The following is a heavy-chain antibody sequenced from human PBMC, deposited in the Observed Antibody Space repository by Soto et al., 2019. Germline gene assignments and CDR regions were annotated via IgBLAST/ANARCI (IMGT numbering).Heavy chain of an antibody. J-gene: IGHJ4*02. CDR1: GGTFSSYA. D-gene: IGHD5-18*01. CDR3: AREGGLGYSYGYIDY. Sequence: SVKVSCKASGGTFSSYAISWVRQAPGQGLEWMGGIIPIFGTANYAQKFQGRVTITADKSTSTAYMELSSLRSEDTAVYYCAREGGLGYSYGYIDYWGQGTLVTVSS. CDR2: IIPIFGTA. V-gene: IGHV1-69*06.